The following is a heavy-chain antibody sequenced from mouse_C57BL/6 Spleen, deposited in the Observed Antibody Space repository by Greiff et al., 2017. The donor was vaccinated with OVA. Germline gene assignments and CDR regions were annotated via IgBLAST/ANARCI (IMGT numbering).Heavy chain of an antibody. CDR3: ARDEDYYGNYWFAY. J-gene: IGHJ3*01. CDR1: GFSLTSYG. CDR2: IWSGGST. Sequence: QVQLKQSGPGLVQPSQSLSITCTVSGFSLTSYGVHWVRQSPGKGLEWLGVIWSGGSTDYNAAFISRLSISKDNSKSQVFFKMNSLQADDTAIYDCARDEDYYGNYWFAYWGQGTLVTVSA. V-gene: IGHV2-2*01. D-gene: IGHD2-1*01.